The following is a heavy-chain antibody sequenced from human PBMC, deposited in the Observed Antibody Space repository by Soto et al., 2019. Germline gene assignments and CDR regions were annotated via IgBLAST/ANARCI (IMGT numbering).Heavy chain of an antibody. CDR1: GGSFSGYY. J-gene: IGHJ3*02. D-gene: IGHD3-10*01. CDR3: ARARPVLLWFGELLDAFDI. Sequence: QVQLQQWGAGLLKPSETLSLTCAVYGGSFSGYYWSWIRQPPGKGLEWIGEINHSGSTNYHPSLKSRVTISVDTSKNQFSLKLSSVTAADTAVYYCARARPVLLWFGELLDAFDIWGQGTMVTVSS. CDR2: INHSGST. V-gene: IGHV4-34*01.